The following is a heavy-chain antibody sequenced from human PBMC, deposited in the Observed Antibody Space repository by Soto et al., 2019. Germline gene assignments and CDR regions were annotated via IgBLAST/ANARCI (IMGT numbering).Heavy chain of an antibody. CDR2: ISSSGSTI. CDR1: GFTFSDYY. V-gene: IGHV3-11*01. J-gene: IGHJ4*02. CDR3: ARRRRYDFWSGYYLDY. D-gene: IGHD3-3*01. Sequence: GGSLRLSCAASGFTFSDYYMSWIRQAPGKGLEWVSYISSSGSTIYYADSVKGRFTISRDNAKNSLYLQMNSLRAEDTAVYYCARRRRYDFWSGYYLDYWGQGTLVTVSS.